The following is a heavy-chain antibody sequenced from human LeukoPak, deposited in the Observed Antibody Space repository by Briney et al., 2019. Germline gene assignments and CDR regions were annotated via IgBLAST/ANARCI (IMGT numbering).Heavy chain of an antibody. D-gene: IGHD6-13*01. Sequence: SETLSLTCTVSGGSISSYYWSWIRQPPGKGLEWIGYIYYSGSTNYNPSLKSRVTISVDTSKNQFSLKLSSVTAADTAVYYCARDHSSSWPTYYFDYWGQGTLVTVSS. CDR3: ARDHSSSWPTYYFDY. CDR2: IYYSGST. CDR1: GGSISSYY. V-gene: IGHV4-59*01. J-gene: IGHJ4*02.